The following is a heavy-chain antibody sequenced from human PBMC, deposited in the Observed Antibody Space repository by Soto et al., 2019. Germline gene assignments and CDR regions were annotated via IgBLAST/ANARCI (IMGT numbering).Heavy chain of an antibody. CDR2: IIPIFGTA. D-gene: IGHD2-15*01. Sequence: SVKVSCKASGGTFSSYAISWVRQAPGQGLEWMGGIIPIFGTANYAQKFQGRVTITADESTSTAYMELSSLRSEDTAVYYCASHGGYCSGGSCYIGRVYYYYGMDVWGQGTTVTVSS. J-gene: IGHJ6*02. CDR1: GGTFSSYA. CDR3: ASHGGYCSGGSCYIGRVYYYYGMDV. V-gene: IGHV1-69*13.